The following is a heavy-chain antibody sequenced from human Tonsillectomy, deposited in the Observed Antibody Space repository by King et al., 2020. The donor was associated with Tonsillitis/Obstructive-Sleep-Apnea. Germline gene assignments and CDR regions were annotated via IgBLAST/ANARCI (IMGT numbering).Heavy chain of an antibody. CDR2: ISYDGSNK. CDR1: GFTFSSYG. V-gene: IGHV3-30*18. D-gene: IGHD5-18*01. Sequence: VQLVESGGGVVQPGRSLRLSCAASGFTFSSYGMHWVRQAPGKGLEWVAVISYDGSNKYYADSVKGRFTISRDNSKNTLYLQMNSLRAEDTAVYYCAKARIQLCLLDYYWGQGTLVTVSS. J-gene: IGHJ4*02. CDR3: AKARIQLCLLDYY.